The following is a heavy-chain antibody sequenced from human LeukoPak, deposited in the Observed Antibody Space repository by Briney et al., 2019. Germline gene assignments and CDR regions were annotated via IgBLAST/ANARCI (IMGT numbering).Heavy chain of an antibody. Sequence: GGSLRLSCAASGFTFDDYGMHWVRQAPGRGLDWVAHIRYDESDKYYADSVKGRFTISRDISKNTVYLQMNSLRVEDTAVYYCAKDFYWAFDYWGQGTLVTVSS. CDR3: AKDFYWAFDY. CDR1: GFTFDDYG. CDR2: IRYDESDK. J-gene: IGHJ4*02. D-gene: IGHD2-8*02. V-gene: IGHV3-30*02.